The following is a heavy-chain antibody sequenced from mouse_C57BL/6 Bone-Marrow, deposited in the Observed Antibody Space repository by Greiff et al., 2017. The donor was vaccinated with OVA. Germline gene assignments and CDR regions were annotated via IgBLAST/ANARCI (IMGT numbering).Heavy chain of an antibody. J-gene: IGHJ3*01. CDR2: IYPRSGNT. CDR3: ARGGIYYGNYEGFAY. D-gene: IGHD2-1*01. V-gene: IGHV1-81*01. Sequence: QVQLQQSGAELARPGASVKLSCKASGYTFTSYGISWVKQRTGQGLEWIGEIYPRSGNTYYNEKFKGKATLTADKSSRAAYMELRSLTSEDSAVYFCARGGIYYGNYEGFAYWGQGTLVTVSA. CDR1: GYTFTSYG.